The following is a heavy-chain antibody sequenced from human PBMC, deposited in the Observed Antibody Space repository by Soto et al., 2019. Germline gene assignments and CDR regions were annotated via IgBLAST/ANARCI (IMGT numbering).Heavy chain of an antibody. CDR3: TRAAWFPYLSFY. V-gene: IGHV3-48*03. J-gene: IGHJ4*02. Sequence: ESGGGLVQPGGSLRLSCAASGFTFSRFGLHWVRQAPGKGLEWISYISSSGSTAYYASSVEGRFTISRDNANNSVYLQMDSLRAEDTALYYCTRAAWFPYLSFYWGQGALVTVSS. CDR2: ISSSGSTA. CDR1: GFTFSRFG. D-gene: IGHD3-10*01.